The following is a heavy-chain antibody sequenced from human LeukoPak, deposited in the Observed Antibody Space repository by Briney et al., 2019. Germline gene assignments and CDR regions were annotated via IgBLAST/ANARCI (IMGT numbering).Heavy chain of an antibody. CDR2: ISYDGSNK. Sequence: QTGGALRLSCAASGFTFSSYAMHWVRQAPGKGLEWVAVISYDGSNKYYADSVKGRFTISRDNSKNTLYLQMNSLRAEDTAIYYCAKSQGFFDYWGQGSLVTVSS. CDR3: AKSQGFFDY. V-gene: IGHV3-30-3*02. CDR1: GFTFSSYA. J-gene: IGHJ4*02.